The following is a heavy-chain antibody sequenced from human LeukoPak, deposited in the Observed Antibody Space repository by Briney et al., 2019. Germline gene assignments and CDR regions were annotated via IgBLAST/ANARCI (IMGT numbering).Heavy chain of an antibody. D-gene: IGHD3-10*01. CDR1: GGSFSGYY. CDR3: ARVAIYGSGLTLSRDAFDI. Sequence: SETLSLTCAVYGGSFSGYYWSWIRQPPGKGLEWIGEINHSGSTYYNPSLKSRVTISVDTSKNQFSLKLSSVTAADTAVYYCARVAIYGSGLTLSRDAFDIWGQGTMVTVSS. CDR2: INHSGST. J-gene: IGHJ3*02. V-gene: IGHV4-34*01.